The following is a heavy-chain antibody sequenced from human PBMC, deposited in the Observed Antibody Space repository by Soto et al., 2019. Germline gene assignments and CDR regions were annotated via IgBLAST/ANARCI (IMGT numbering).Heavy chain of an antibody. V-gene: IGHV5-51*01. Sequence: GDSLKISCKGSGYSFTSYWIGWVRQMPGKGLEWMGIIYPGDSDTRYSPSFQGQVTISADKSISTAYLQWSSLKASDTAMYYCARHGAISQQNYYYGLDVWCQGTTVTVS. CDR3: ARHGAISQQNYYYGLDV. D-gene: IGHD2-2*02. CDR2: IYPGDSDT. CDR1: GYSFTSYW. J-gene: IGHJ6*02.